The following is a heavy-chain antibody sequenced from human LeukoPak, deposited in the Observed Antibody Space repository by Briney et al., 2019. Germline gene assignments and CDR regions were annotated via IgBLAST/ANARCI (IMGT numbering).Heavy chain of an antibody. J-gene: IGHJ4*02. CDR1: GFTFSGYD. D-gene: IGHD2-21*01. CDR3: ARGLCGGDCYDY. Sequence: GGSLRLSCVASGFTFSGYDMNWVRQAPGKGLEWVSSISSSSSYMYYADSVKGRFTISRDNAKNSLYLQMDSLRAEDTAVYYCARGLCGGDCYDYWGQGNLVTVSS. CDR2: ISSSSSYM. V-gene: IGHV3-21*01.